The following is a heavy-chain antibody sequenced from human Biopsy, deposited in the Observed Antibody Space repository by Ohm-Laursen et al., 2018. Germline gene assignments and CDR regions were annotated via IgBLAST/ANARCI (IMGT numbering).Heavy chain of an antibody. D-gene: IGHD1-26*01. CDR3: ARVEAGTYDALDI. V-gene: IGHV4-59*01. CDR2: IYYSGGT. Sequence: GTLSLTCSVSGGSMTGYEWSWIRLAPGKGLEWIGYIYYSGGTKYNPSLASRVTFSVDMSKSQFSLKLYCVTAADTAVYYCARVEAGTYDALDIWGQGTLVAVSA. J-gene: IGHJ3*02. CDR1: GGSMTGYE.